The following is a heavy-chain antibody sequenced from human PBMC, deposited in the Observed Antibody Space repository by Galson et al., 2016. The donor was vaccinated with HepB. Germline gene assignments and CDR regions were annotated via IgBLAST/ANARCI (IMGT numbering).Heavy chain of an antibody. Sequence: SLRLSCATSGFSFSAHSLNWVRQAPGKGLEWVSSISPGSSYIYYAESVKGRFTISRDNAKKSLHLQMNSLRGEDTAVYYCAKDPYGDRTPGVDYFYYAMDVWGQGTTVIVSS. D-gene: IGHD4-17*01. CDR1: GFSFSAHS. V-gene: IGHV3-21*01. CDR3: AKDPYGDRTPGVDYFYYAMDV. J-gene: IGHJ6*02. CDR2: ISPGSSYI.